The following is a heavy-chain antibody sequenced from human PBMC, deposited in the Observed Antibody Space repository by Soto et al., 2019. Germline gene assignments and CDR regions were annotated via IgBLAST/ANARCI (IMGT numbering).Heavy chain of an antibody. CDR1: CGSFSGYY. J-gene: IGHJ6*02. D-gene: IGHD3-10*01. Sequence: SETLSLTCAVYCGSFSGYYWSWIRQPPGKGLEWIGEIHHSGSTNYNPSLKSRVTISVDTSKNQFSLNLSSVTAADTAVYYCARVRMVRGVIILGMDVWGQGTTVTVSS. V-gene: IGHV4-34*01. CDR3: ARVRMVRGVIILGMDV. CDR2: IHHSGST.